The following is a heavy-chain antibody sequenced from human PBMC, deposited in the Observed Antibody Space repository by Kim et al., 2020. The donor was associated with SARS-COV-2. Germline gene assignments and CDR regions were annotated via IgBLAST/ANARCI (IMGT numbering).Heavy chain of an antibody. CDR2: IKSKTVGGTA. CDR3: TTVSIR. J-gene: IGHJ4*02. CDR1: GIPFSNAW. D-gene: IGHD3-16*01. V-gene: IGHV3-15*01. Sequence: GGSLRLSCAASGIPFSNAWMNWVRQTPGKGLEWIGRIKSKTVGGTADYAAPVKGRFTISRDDSKNTLFILMNSLKTEDSGVYYCTTVSIRWGQGTLATVS.